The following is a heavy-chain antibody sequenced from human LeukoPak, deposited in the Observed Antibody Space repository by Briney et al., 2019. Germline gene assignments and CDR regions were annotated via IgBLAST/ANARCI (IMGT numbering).Heavy chain of an antibody. V-gene: IGHV4-34*01. J-gene: IGHJ4*02. CDR2: INHSGST. Sequence: PSETLSLTCAVYGGSFSVYYWSWIRQPPGKGLEWIGEINHSGSTNYNPSLKSRVTISVDTSKNQFSLKLSSVTAADTAVYYCARRGNDPPNRYYYDSSGRHFRYFDYWGQGTLVTVSS. D-gene: IGHD3-22*01. CDR3: ARRGNDPPNRYYYDSSGRHFRYFDY. CDR1: GGSFSVYY.